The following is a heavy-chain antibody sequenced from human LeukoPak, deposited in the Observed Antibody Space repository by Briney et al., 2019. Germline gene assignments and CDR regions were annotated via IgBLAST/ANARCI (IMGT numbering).Heavy chain of an antibody. Sequence: ASETLSLTCTVSGGSISSYYWSWIRQPPGKGLEWIGYIYTSVSTSYNPSLKSRVTISVDTSKNQFSLKLSSVTAADTAVYYCARTDYRGSRSNYYYYMDVWGKGTTVPVSS. J-gene: IGHJ6*03. CDR1: GGSISSYY. CDR2: IYTSVST. D-gene: IGHD4-23*01. CDR3: ARTDYRGSRSNYYYYMDV. V-gene: IGHV4-4*09.